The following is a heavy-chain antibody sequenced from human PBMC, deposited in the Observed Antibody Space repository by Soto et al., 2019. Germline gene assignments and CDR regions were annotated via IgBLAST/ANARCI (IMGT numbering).Heavy chain of an antibody. V-gene: IGHV1-18*04. D-gene: IGHD4-17*01. CDR3: ARVVKAGDYGDYGRYYFDY. J-gene: IGHJ4*01. Sequence: QVQLVQSGAEVKKPGASVKVSCMASGYTFTTYGITWVRQAPGQGLEWMGWISAYSGNTNYAQKLQGRLTVTTDTSTNTAYMDLRSLRSDDTAVYYCARVVKAGDYGDYGRYYFDYWGHGTLVTVSS. CDR2: ISAYSGNT. CDR1: GYTFTTYG.